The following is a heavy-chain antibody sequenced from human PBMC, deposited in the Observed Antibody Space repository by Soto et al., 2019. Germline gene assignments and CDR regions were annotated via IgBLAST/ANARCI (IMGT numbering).Heavy chain of an antibody. J-gene: IGHJ6*03. V-gene: IGHV4-59*08. Sequence: SETLSLTCTVSGGSISSYYWSWIRQPRGKGLEWIGDIYYSGSTNYNPSLKSRVTISVETSKNQFSLKLSSVTAADTAVYYCASSSMTTYCSGGSCYSVVDYYYMDVWGKGTTVTVSS. D-gene: IGHD2-15*01. CDR2: IYYSGST. CDR1: GGSISSYY. CDR3: ASSSMTTYCSGGSCYSVVDYYYMDV.